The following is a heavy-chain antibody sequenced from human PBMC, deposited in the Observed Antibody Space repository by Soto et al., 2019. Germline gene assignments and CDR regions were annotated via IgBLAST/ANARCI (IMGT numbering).Heavy chain of an antibody. J-gene: IGHJ6*02. CDR3: AKDGCSSTSCHGYYYYGMDV. CDR1: GFTFSSYA. CDR2: ISGSGGST. D-gene: IGHD2-2*01. Sequence: PGGSLRLSCAASGFTFSSYAMGWVRQAPGKXLEWVSAISGSGGSTYYADSVKGRFTISRDNSKNTLYLQMNSLRAEDTAVYYCAKDGCSSTSCHGYYYYGMDVWGQGTTVTVSS. V-gene: IGHV3-23*01.